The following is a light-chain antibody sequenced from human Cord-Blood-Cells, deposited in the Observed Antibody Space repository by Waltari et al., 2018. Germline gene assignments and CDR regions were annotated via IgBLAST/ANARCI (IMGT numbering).Light chain of an antibody. Sequence: DIQMTQFPSSLSASVGDRVNITCQASQVISNYLNWYQQKPGKAPKLLIYDASNLETGVPSRFSGSGSGTDFTFTISSLQPEDIATYYCQQYDNLPYTFGQGTKLEIK. V-gene: IGKV1-33*01. J-gene: IGKJ2*01. CDR1: QVISNY. CDR3: QQYDNLPYT. CDR2: DAS.